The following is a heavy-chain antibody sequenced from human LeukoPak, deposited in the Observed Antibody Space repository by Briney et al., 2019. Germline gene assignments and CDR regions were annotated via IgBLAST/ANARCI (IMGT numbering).Heavy chain of an antibody. CDR2: IDSAGTI. Sequence: GGSLRLSCAASGFAFGSYSMNWVRQAPGKGLEWVSHIDSAGTINYADSVKGRFTISRDNAKNSLYLQMNSLRVEDTAVYYCATSGTTAEHFYYYYYMDVWGKGTTVTVSS. J-gene: IGHJ6*03. D-gene: IGHD2/OR15-2a*01. V-gene: IGHV3-48*01. CDR1: GFAFGSYS. CDR3: ATSGTTAEHFYYYYYMDV.